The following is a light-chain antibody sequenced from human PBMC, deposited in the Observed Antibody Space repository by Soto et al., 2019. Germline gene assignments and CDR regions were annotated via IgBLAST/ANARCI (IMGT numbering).Light chain of an antibody. CDR2: AAS. Sequence: DIQMTQSPSSLSASVGDRVTITCRASQSISTYLHWYQQKPGKAPNLLIYAASTLQSGVPSSFSGGGSGTDFTLNISSLQPADFATYFCQHCYSTPLTCGGGTKVGIK. V-gene: IGKV1-39*01. J-gene: IGKJ4*01. CDR3: QHCYSTPLT. CDR1: QSISTY.